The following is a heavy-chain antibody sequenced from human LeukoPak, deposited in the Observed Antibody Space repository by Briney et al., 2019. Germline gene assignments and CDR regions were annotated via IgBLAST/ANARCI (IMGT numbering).Heavy chain of an antibody. CDR3: AGHHPRNTVDF. D-gene: IGHD2/OR15-2a*01. Sequence: SETLSLTCSVSGGSISAHYWSWIRQPPGKGLEWIGYIYYSGSTNYNPSLMSRVTISVDTSKNQFSLKLSSVTAADTAVYYCAGHHPRNTVDFWGQGTLVTVSS. CDR1: GGSISAHY. CDR2: IYYSGST. J-gene: IGHJ4*02. V-gene: IGHV4-59*08.